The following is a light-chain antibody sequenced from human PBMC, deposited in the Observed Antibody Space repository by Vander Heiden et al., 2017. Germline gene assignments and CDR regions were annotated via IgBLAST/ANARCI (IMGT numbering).Light chain of an antibody. Sequence: IVLTQSPGTLSLSPGERATLSCRASQSVSRNLAWFQQQPGQAPRLLIYDTSSRATAIPDRFSGSGSGTDFTLIISRLEPEDFAMYFCFQYGSAPPYSFGQGTKLEIK. CDR1: QSVSRN. CDR3: FQYGSAPPYS. J-gene: IGKJ2*03. V-gene: IGKV3-20*01. CDR2: DTS.